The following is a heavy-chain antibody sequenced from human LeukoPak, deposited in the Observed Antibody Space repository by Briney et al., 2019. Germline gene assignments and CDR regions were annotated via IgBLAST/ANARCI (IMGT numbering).Heavy chain of an antibody. CDR1: GGTFSSYA. V-gene: IGHV1-69*06. J-gene: IGHJ6*03. D-gene: IGHD5-24*01. Sequence: GASVKVSCKASGGTFSSYAISWVRQAPGQGLEWMGGIIPIFGTANYAQKFQGRVTITADKSTSTAYVELSSLRSEDTAVYYCARVPQEMATIRPQYYYYMDVWGKGTTVTVSS. CDR2: IIPIFGTA. CDR3: ARVPQEMATIRPQYYYYMDV.